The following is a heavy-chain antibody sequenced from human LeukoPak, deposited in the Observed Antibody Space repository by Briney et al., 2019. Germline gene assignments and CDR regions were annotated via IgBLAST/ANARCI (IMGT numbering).Heavy chain of an antibody. Sequence: GGSLRLSCAASGFTFNKYAMNWVRQAPGKGLEWVSAISGSGGSTYYADSVKGRFTISRDNSKNTLYLQMNSLRAEDTAVYYCAKAVVRYRPYFDYWGQGTLVTVSS. D-gene: IGHD1-26*01. CDR1: GFTFNKYA. CDR3: AKAVVRYRPYFDY. CDR2: ISGSGGST. J-gene: IGHJ4*02. V-gene: IGHV3-23*01.